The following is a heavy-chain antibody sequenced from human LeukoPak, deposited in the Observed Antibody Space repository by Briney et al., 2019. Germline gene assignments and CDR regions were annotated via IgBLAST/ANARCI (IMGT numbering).Heavy chain of an antibody. CDR1: GGTFSSYG. CDR3: ARDRDSSSVAGYYYYMGV. Sequence: SCKASGGTFSSYGMHWVRQAPGKGLEWVAVIWYDGSNKYYADSVKGRFTISRDNSKNTLYLQMNSLRAEDTAVYYCARDRDSSSVAGYYYYMGVWGKGTTVTVSS. D-gene: IGHD6-6*01. CDR2: IWYDGSNK. V-gene: IGHV3-33*01. J-gene: IGHJ6*03.